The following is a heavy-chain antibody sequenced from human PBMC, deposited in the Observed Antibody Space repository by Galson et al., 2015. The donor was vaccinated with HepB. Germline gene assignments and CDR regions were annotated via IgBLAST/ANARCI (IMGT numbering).Heavy chain of an antibody. CDR3: ARGKPRGSGWYGRTYYYYYGMDV. D-gene: IGHD6-19*01. V-gene: IGHV4-34*01. J-gene: IGHJ6*02. CDR2: INHSGST. CDR1: GGSFSGYY. Sequence: ETLSLTCAVYGGSFSGYYWSWIRQPPGKGLEWIGEINHSGSTNYNPSLKSRVTISVDTSKNQFSLKLSSVTAADTAVYYCARGKPRGSGWYGRTYYYYYGMDVWGQGTTVTVSS.